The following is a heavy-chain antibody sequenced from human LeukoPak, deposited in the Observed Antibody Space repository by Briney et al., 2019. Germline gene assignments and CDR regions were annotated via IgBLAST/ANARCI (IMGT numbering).Heavy chain of an antibody. V-gene: IGHV3-64*02. CDR1: GFTFSSCA. CDR3: TRINHDDYGDYASDY. J-gene: IGHJ4*02. Sequence: PGGSLRLSCAVSGFTFSSCAMHWVRQAPGKGLEYVSAISGNGRNTFYADSVKGRFTISRDNSKNTLYLQMGSLRTEDMAVYYCTRINHDDYGDYASDYWGQGALVTVSS. D-gene: IGHD4-17*01. CDR2: ISGNGRNT.